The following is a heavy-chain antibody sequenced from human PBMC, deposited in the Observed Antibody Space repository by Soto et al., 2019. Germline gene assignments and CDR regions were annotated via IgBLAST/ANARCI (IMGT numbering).Heavy chain of an antibody. D-gene: IGHD5-18*01. V-gene: IGHV3-23*01. CDR3: AKDGVRGYSYARGPDY. CDR1: GFTFSSYA. Sequence: VQPGGSLRLSCAASGFTFSSYAMSWVRQAPGKGLEWVSAISGSGGSTYYADSVKGRFTISRDNSKNTLYLQMNSLRAEDTAVYYCAKDGVRGYSYARGPDYWGQGTLVTVSS. J-gene: IGHJ4*02. CDR2: ISGSGGST.